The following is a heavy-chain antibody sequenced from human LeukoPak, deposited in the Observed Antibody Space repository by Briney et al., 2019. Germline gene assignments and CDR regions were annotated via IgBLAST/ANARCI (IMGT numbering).Heavy chain of an antibody. D-gene: IGHD2-8*02. J-gene: IGHJ4*02. CDR1: GGTFNHFG. V-gene: IGHV1-69*04. CDR2: IIPVLDSA. CDR3: ARDSGRPPTSFDY. Sequence: SVKVSCKASGGTFNHFGINWVRQAPGQGLEWMGRIIPVLDSAKYAPKIQDRVTITADKSTSTAYMELNSLRSEDTAVYFCARDSGRPPTSFDYWGQGTLVTVSS.